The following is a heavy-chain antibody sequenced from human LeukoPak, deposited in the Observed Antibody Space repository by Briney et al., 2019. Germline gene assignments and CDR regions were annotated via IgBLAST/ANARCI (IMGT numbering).Heavy chain of an antibody. CDR2: ISYDGSNK. CDR1: GFTFSSYG. J-gene: IGHJ4*02. V-gene: IGHV3-30*18. CDR3: AKLADKDTDANRPFDY. Sequence: GGSLRLSCAASGFTFSSYGMHRVRQAPGKGLEWVAVISYDGSNKYYADSVKGRFTISRDYSTNTLYLQMTSLTAEDTALYFCAKLADKDTDANRPFDYWGRGTLVTVSS. D-gene: IGHD2-15*01.